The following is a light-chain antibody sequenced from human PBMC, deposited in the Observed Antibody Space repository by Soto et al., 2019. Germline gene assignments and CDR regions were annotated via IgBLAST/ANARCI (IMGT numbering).Light chain of an antibody. Sequence: DIQMTQSPSTLSASVGDRVTITCRASQGISRWLAWYQQKPGKAPMLLIYDASTLESGVPSRFSGSGFGTEFTLSIISLQPDDFATFYCQQYYSFPGTFGQGTKVDIK. J-gene: IGKJ1*01. V-gene: IGKV1-5*01. CDR2: DAS. CDR3: QQYYSFPGT. CDR1: QGISRW.